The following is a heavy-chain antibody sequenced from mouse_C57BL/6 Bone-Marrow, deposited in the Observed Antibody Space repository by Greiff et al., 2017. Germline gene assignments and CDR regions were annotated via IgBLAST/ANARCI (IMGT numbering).Heavy chain of an antibody. V-gene: IGHV1-82*01. CDR3: ARRFYYDYAMDY. J-gene: IGHJ4*01. Sequence: QVQLQQSGPELVKPGASVKISCKASGYAFSSSWMNWVKQRPGKGLEWIGRIYPGDGDTNYNGKFKGKATLTADKSSSPAYMQLSSLTSEDSAVYFCARRFYYDYAMDYWGQGTSVTVSS. CDR1: GYAFSSSW. CDR2: IYPGDGDT. D-gene: IGHD2-1*01.